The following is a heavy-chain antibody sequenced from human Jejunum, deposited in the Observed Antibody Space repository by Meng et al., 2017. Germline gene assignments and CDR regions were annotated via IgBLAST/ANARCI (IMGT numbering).Heavy chain of an antibody. D-gene: IGHD1-14*01. CDR1: GDSVSSGSYY. CDR3: ARDRTFRQSGLTTDYGMNV. V-gene: IGHV4-31*03. CDR2: IYYTGNT. Sequence: SETLSLTCTVSGDSVSSGSYYWTWIRQHPGKGLEWIGYIYYTGNTYYNPSLKSRVTISADTSKNQFSLQLSSVTAADTAVYYCARDRTFRQSGLTTDYGMNVWGQGPTVTVSS. J-gene: IGHJ6*02.